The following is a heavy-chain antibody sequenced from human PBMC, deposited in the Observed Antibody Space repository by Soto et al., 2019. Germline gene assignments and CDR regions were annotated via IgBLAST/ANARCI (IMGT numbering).Heavy chain of an antibody. V-gene: IGHV1-69*13. J-gene: IGHJ3*02. CDR2: IMPLFGTA. D-gene: IGHD3-16*01. CDR3: ALGGSLDAFDI. Sequence: SVKVSCKTPADTFSSLDISWAPPALGQGLVWMGGIMPLFGTANYAQKFQGRVTITADESTSTAYMELSSLRSEDTAVYYCALGGSLDAFDIWGQGTMVTVAS. CDR1: ADTFSSLD.